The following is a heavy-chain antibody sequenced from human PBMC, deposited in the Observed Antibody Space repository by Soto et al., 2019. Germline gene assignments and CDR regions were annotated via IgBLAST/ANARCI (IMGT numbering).Heavy chain of an antibody. CDR2: INPNIGAT. CDR3: AREKDIVVSPIAIPGGGTYGMDI. J-gene: IGHJ6*02. D-gene: IGHD2-2*02. CDR1: GYSFTGYY. Sequence: QVQLVQSGAEVKKPGASVKVSCKASGYSFTGYYIHWVRQAPGQGLEWMGWINPNIGATNYAQKFQGRGTMSRDKPLSTAYMELTRLGSDDTALYYCAREKDIVVSPIAIPGGGTYGMDIWCQGTTVTVSS. V-gene: IGHV1-2*02.